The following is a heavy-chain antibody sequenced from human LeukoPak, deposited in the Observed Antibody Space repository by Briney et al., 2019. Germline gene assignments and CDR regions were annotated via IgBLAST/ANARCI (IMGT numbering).Heavy chain of an antibody. CDR1: GGTFSSYA. Sequence: GASVKVSCKASGGTFSSYAISWVRQAPGQGLEWMGRIIPILGIANYAQKFQGRVTITADKSTSTAYMELSSLRSEDTAVYYCARQLAGGNSWEFDYWGQGTLVTVSS. V-gene: IGHV1-69*04. CDR2: IIPILGIA. J-gene: IGHJ4*02. CDR3: ARQLAGGNSWEFDY. D-gene: IGHD4-23*01.